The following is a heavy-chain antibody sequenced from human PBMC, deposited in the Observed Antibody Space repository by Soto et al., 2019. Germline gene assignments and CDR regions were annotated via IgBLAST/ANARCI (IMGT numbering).Heavy chain of an antibody. J-gene: IGHJ3*02. CDR1: GFTFSSYA. Sequence: PGGSLRLSCAASGFTFSSYAMSWVRQAPGKGLEWVSAISGSGGSTYYADSVKGRFTISRDNSKNTLYLQMNSLRAEDTAVYYCANPIVLVPAALDAFDIWGQGTMVTVSS. CDR3: ANPIVLVPAALDAFDI. CDR2: ISGSGGST. V-gene: IGHV3-23*01. D-gene: IGHD2-2*01.